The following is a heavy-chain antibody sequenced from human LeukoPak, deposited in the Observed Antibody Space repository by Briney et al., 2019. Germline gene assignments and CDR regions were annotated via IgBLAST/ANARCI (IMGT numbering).Heavy chain of an antibody. J-gene: IGHJ6*03. CDR2: ISAYNGNT. D-gene: IGHD2-2*02. Sequence: ASVKVSCKASGYTFTSYGISWVRQAPGQGLEWMGWISAYNGNTNYAQKLQGRVTMTTDTSTSTAYMELRSLRSDDTAVYYCARKDSNYCSSTSCYTCYYYMDVWGKGTTVTVSS. CDR1: GYTFTSYG. CDR3: ARKDSNYCSSTSCYTCYYYMDV. V-gene: IGHV1-18*01.